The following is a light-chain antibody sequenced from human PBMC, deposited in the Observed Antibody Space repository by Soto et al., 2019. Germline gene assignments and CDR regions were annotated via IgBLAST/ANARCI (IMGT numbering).Light chain of an antibody. Sequence: SVLTQSTGSLSFSPWERATLSCRPIQSVSSSYLAWYQQKPGQAPRLLIYGASTRATGIPARFSGSGSGTEFTLTISSLQSEDFAVYYCQQYNNWPPWTFGQGTKVDIK. V-gene: IGKV3-15*01. CDR3: QQYNNWPPWT. J-gene: IGKJ1*01. CDR1: QSVSSSY. CDR2: GAS.